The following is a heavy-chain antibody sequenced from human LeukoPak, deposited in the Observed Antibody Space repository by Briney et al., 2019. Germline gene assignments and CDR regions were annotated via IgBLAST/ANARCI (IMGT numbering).Heavy chain of an antibody. V-gene: IGHV1-18*01. D-gene: IGHD3-22*01. CDR3: ARVCLRRNYYDSSGVDY. CDR1: GYTFTSYG. J-gene: IGHJ4*02. CDR2: ISAYNGNT. Sequence: GASVKLSCKASGYTFTSYGISWVRQAPGQGLEWMGWISAYNGNTNYAQKLQGRVNMTTDTSTSTAYMELRSLRSDDTAVYYCARVCLRRNYYDSSGVDYWGQGTLDTVSS.